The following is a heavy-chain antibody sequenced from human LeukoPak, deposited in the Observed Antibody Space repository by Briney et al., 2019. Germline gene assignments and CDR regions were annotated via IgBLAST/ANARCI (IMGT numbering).Heavy chain of an antibody. CDR3: ARRAGAYSHPYDY. Sequence: GGSLRLSCAVSGFTFSSYTINWVRQAPGKGLEWVSFIYSDNTHYSDSVKGRFTISRDNSKNTLYLQMNSLRAEDTAVCYCARRAGAYSHPYDYWGQGTLVTVSS. J-gene: IGHJ4*02. CDR2: IYSDNT. CDR1: GFTFSSYT. V-gene: IGHV3-53*01. D-gene: IGHD4/OR15-4a*01.